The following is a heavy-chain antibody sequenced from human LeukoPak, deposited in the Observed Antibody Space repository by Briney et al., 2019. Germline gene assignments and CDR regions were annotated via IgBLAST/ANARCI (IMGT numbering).Heavy chain of an antibody. Sequence: VASVKVSCKASGYTFTGYYMHWVRQAPGQGLEWMGWINPNSGGTNYAQKFRGRVTMTGDTSISTAYMELSRLRSDDTAVYYCARGANYWWFDPWGQGTLVTVSS. CDR3: ARGANYWWFDP. J-gene: IGHJ5*02. CDR1: GYTFTGYY. D-gene: IGHD1-7*01. V-gene: IGHV1-2*02. CDR2: INPNSGGT.